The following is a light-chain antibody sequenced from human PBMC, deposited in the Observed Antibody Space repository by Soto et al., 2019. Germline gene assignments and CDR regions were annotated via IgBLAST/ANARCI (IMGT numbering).Light chain of an antibody. CDR3: QKYGSAPRT. CDR1: QSVSSNF. J-gene: IGKJ1*01. CDR2: NAS. Sequence: EIVLTQSPGTLSLSPGERATLSCRASQSVSSNFLAWYQQKPGQAPRLLIYNASNRATGIPDRFSGSGSGTDFTLTISRLEPEDFAVYYCQKYGSAPRTFGQGTKVEIK. V-gene: IGKV3-20*01.